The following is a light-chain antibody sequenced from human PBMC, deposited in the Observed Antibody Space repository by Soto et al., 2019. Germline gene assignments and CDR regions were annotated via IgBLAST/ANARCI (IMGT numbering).Light chain of an antibody. Sequence: DVQRTQSPSSLSAFVGDRVTITCRASQGIAPYLAWFQQKPGKVPKLLIYATSTLQSGVPSRFSGSGSGTDFTLTISSLQPEDVGTYSCQKYNTAPLTFGGGTKVEIK. CDR2: ATS. CDR3: QKYNTAPLT. V-gene: IGKV1-27*01. J-gene: IGKJ4*01. CDR1: QGIAPY.